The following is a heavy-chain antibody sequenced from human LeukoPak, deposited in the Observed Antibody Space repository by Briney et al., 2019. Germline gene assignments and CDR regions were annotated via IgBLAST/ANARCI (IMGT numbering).Heavy chain of an antibody. D-gene: IGHD3-9*01. Sequence: QSGGSLRLSCAASGFTVTDNYMNWVRQSSGKGLEWVSVIYGGGDTNYADSVKGRFTITRDNSKNTLYLQMNSLRAEDTALYYCARGFYDILTDYTLDAEYFQHWGQGTLVTVSS. V-gene: IGHV3-53*05. CDR1: GFTVTDNY. CDR2: IYGGGDT. CDR3: ARGFYDILTDYTLDAEYFQH. J-gene: IGHJ1*01.